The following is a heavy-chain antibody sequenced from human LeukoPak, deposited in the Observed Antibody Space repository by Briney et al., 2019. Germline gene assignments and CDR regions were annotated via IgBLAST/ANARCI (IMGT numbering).Heavy chain of an antibody. D-gene: IGHD6-13*01. CDR2: TNPNSGNT. J-gene: IGHJ5*02. CDR3: AKGGDSSSWYNWFDP. Sequence: ASVKVSCKASGYTFTSYDINWVRQATGQGLEWMGWTNPNSGNTGYAQKFQGRVTMTRDRSISTAYMELRRLTSDDMAVYYCAKGGDSSSWYNWFDPWGQGTLVTVSS. CDR1: GYTFTSYD. V-gene: IGHV1-8*02.